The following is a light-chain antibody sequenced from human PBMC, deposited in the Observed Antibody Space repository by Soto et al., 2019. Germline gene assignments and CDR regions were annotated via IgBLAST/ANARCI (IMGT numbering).Light chain of an antibody. CDR2: LNSDGSH. CDR3: QTWGTGIQV. V-gene: IGLV4-69*01. CDR1: SGHSSYA. J-gene: IGLJ2*01. Sequence: QLVLPQSPSASASLGASVKLTCTLSSGHSSYAIAWHQQQPEKGPRYLMKLNSDGSHNKGDGIPDRFSGSSSGAERYLTISSLQSEDEADYYCQTWGTGIQVFGGGTKRTVL.